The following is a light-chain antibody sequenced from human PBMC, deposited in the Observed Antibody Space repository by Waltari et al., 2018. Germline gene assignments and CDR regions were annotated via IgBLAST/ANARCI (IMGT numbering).Light chain of an antibody. CDR2: AVS. Sequence: QSALTQPASVSGSPGQSITISCTGTSSDVGNYKRVSWYQQHPGKAPKLMIYAVSKRTSGVSDRFAGAKSGDMASLTISGVQPEDEAEYLCSSYAGSSKGVFGGGTKVTVL. J-gene: IGLJ2*01. CDR1: SSDVGNYKR. V-gene: IGLV2-23*02. CDR3: SSYAGSSKGV.